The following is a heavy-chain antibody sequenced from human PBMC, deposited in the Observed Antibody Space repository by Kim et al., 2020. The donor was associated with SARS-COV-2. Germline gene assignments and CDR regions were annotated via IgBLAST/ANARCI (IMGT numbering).Heavy chain of an antibody. CDR1: GGSISSYY. CDR2: IYYSGST. J-gene: IGHJ6*03. D-gene: IGHD1-26*01. Sequence: SETLSLTCTVSGGSISSYYWSWIRQPPGKGLEWIGYIYYSGSTNYNPSLKSRVTISVDTSKNQFSLKLSSVTTADTAVYYCAREVQGELLFNYYYNMDV. V-gene: IGHV4-59*01. CDR3: AREVQGELLFNYYYNMDV.